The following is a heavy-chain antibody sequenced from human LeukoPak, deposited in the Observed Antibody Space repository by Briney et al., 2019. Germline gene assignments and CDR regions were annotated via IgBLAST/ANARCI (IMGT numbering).Heavy chain of an antibody. D-gene: IGHD6-13*01. V-gene: IGHV3-9*01. J-gene: IGHJ4*02. CDR1: GFIFDDYA. CDR3: AKDHGYSTTWVDY. Sequence: PGRSLRLSCAASGFIFDDYAMHWVRQVPGKGLEWVSGISWNSGSIGYADSVKGRFTISRDNAKNSLYLQMSSLRAEDTALYYCAKDHGYSTTWVDYWGQGTLVTVSS. CDR2: ISWNSGSI.